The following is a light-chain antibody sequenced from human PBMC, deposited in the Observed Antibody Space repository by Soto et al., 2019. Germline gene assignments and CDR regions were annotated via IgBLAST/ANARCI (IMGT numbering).Light chain of an antibody. Sequence: ERVMTQSPATLSVSPGERATLSCRASQSVSSNLAWYQQKPGQAPRLLIFAASTRATGIPARFSGSGSATDFTLTISSLQSEDFAVYYCQQYNNWPLTFGGGTKVEIK. CDR2: AAS. CDR1: QSVSSN. CDR3: QQYNNWPLT. J-gene: IGKJ4*01. V-gene: IGKV3-15*01.